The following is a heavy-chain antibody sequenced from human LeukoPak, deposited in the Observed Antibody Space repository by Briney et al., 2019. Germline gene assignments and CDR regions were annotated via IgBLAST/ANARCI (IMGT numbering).Heavy chain of an antibody. Sequence: ASVTVSSTASGYTFTIYDINWVRQATGQGLEWMGWMNPNSGNTGYAQKFQGRVTMTRNTSISTAYMELSSLRSEDTAVYYCARPSDGWFGEQFGGMDVWGQGTTVTVSS. CDR2: MNPNSGNT. V-gene: IGHV1-8*01. J-gene: IGHJ6*02. CDR1: GYTFTIYD. CDR3: ARPSDGWFGEQFGGMDV. D-gene: IGHD3-10*01.